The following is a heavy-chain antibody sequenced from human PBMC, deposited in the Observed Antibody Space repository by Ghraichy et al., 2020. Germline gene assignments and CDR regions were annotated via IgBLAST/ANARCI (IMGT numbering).Heavy chain of an antibody. CDR3: GRGGPDNSNYAVDM. D-gene: IGHD4-11*01. V-gene: IGHV3-7*03. CDR1: GFSFRSYW. Sequence: GGSLRLSCAASGFSFRSYWMTWVRQAPGKGLEWVVNIKIDETEKYYVGSVKGRFTISRDNAKNSLYLQMNSLRAEDTALYYCGRGGPDNSNYAVDMWGQGTMVTVSS. J-gene: IGHJ3*02. CDR2: IKIDETEK.